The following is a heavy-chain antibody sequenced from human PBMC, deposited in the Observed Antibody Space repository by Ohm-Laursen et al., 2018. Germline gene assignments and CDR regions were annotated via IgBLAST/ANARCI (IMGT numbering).Heavy chain of an antibody. Sequence: ASVKVSCKASGYTFSSYDVTWVRQATGQGLEWMGWISAYNGNTNYAQKLQGRVTMTTDTSTSTAYMELRSLRSDDTAVYYCARYYYDSSGYYYIYYGMDVWGQGTTVTVSS. CDR3: ARYYYDSSGYYYIYYGMDV. CDR1: GYTFSSYD. CDR2: ISAYNGNT. V-gene: IGHV1-18*01. D-gene: IGHD3-22*01. J-gene: IGHJ6*02.